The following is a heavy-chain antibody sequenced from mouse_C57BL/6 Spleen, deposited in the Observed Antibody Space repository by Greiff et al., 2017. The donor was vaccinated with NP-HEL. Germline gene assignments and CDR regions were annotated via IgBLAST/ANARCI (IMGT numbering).Heavy chain of an antibody. Sequence: QVQLQQSGAELVMPGASVKLSCKASGYTFTSYWMHWVKQRPGQGLEWIGEIDPSDSYTNYNQKFKGKSTLTVDKSSSTAYMQLSSLTSEDSAVYYCARRVGSNYDYAMDYWGQGTSVTVSP. D-gene: IGHD2-5*01. V-gene: IGHV1-69*01. CDR1: GYTFTSYW. CDR3: ARRVGSNYDYAMDY. J-gene: IGHJ4*01. CDR2: IDPSDSYT.